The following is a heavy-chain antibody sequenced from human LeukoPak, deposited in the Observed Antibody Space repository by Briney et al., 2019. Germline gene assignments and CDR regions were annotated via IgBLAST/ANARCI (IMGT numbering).Heavy chain of an antibody. CDR2: NGDRGGAT. CDR1: GFTFSNYA. J-gene: IGHJ4*02. V-gene: IGHV3-23*01. D-gene: IGHD2-15*01. Sequence: GGSLRLSCAASGFTFSNYAMSWVRQAPGKGLEWVSANGDRGGATNCADSVKGRFTISRDNSKNTLYLQMNSLRAEDTAVYYCAKRSCGGGSCNFDYWGQGTLVTVSS. CDR3: AKRSCGGGSCNFDY.